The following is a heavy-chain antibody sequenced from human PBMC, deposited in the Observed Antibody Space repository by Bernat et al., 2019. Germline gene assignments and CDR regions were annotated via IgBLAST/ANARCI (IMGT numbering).Heavy chain of an antibody. CDR3: AAGTYYYDSSGFSEPSLDY. CDR2: IYSGGST. D-gene: IGHD3-22*01. Sequence: EVQLVESGGGLIQPGGSLRLSCAASGFTVSSNYMSWVRQAPGKGLEWVSVIYSGGSTYYADSVKSRFTISRDNSKNTLYLQMNSLRAEDTAVYYCAAGTYYYDSSGFSEPSLDYWGQGTLVTVSS. J-gene: IGHJ4*02. V-gene: IGHV3-53*01. CDR1: GFTVSSNY.